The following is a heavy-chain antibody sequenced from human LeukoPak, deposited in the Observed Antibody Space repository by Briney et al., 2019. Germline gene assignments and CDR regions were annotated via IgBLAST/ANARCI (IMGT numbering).Heavy chain of an antibody. V-gene: IGHV5-51*01. J-gene: IGHJ4*02. Sequence: GESLKISCKGSGYSFTSYWIGWVRQMPGKGLEWMGIIYPGDSDTRYSPSFQGQVTISADKSISTAYLQWSSLKASDTAMYYCARTPRDIVVVVAATPDYWGQGTLVTVSS. D-gene: IGHD2-15*01. CDR1: GYSFTSYW. CDR2: IYPGDSDT. CDR3: ARTPRDIVVVVAATPDY.